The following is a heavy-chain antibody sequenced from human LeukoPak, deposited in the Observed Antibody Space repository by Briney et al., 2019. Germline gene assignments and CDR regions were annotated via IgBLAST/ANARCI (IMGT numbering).Heavy chain of an antibody. D-gene: IGHD3-22*01. CDR3: ARGLDYYDSSGYGNDAFDI. CDR1: ACTFSSYA. J-gene: IGHJ3*02. Sequence: SVKVSCKCAACTFSSYANSLVRQPPGQGQELMGVTIPIFGTANYAQKFQGRVTITTDESTSTAYMELSSLRSEDTAVYYCARGLDYYDSSGYGNDAFDIWGQGTMVTLSS. CDR2: TIPIFGTA. V-gene: IGHV1-69*05.